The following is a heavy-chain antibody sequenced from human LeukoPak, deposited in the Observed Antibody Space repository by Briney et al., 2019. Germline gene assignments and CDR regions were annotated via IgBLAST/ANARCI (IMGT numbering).Heavy chain of an antibody. CDR2: IYPGDSDT. D-gene: IGHD6-19*01. Sequence: GASLQISCKGSGYSFTSYWIGWVRQLPGKGLEWMGIIYPGDSDTRYSPSFQGQVTISADKSISTAYLQWSSLKASDTAMYYCARCRGHEIRSVDSSGWSYWYFDLWGRGTLVTVSS. V-gene: IGHV5-51*01. CDR3: ARCRGHEIRSVDSSGWSYWYFDL. J-gene: IGHJ2*01. CDR1: GYSFTSYW.